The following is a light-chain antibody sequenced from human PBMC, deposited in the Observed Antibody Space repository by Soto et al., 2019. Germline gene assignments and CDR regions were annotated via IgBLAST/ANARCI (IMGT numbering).Light chain of an antibody. V-gene: IGKV1-39*01. J-gene: IGKJ2*01. Sequence: DIQMTQSPSALSASVGDRMTITCRASQTINSYLNWYQQKQGKAPKLLTYAVSSFQSGVRSRFNGNGSGTDFTLTISSLQPEDFATYYCHQCYSSPFTFGQGTNVEIK. CDR3: HQCYSSPFT. CDR1: QTINSY. CDR2: AVS.